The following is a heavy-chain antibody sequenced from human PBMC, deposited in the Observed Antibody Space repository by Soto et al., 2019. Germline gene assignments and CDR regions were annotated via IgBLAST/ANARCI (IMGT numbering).Heavy chain of an antibody. D-gene: IGHD3-22*01. CDR1: GLTFSSYG. J-gene: IGHJ4*02. CDR3: AKDTYYHDSSGYYIFDY. CDR2: ISYDESNK. Sequence: GSLRLSCAASGLTFSSYGMHWVRQAPGKGLEWVAVISYDESNKNYADYVKDQFNIYRDNYKNTMNLKMNSKKAEDTAVFYCAKDTYYHDSSGYYIFDYRGQGTLVTVSS. V-gene: IGHV3-30*18.